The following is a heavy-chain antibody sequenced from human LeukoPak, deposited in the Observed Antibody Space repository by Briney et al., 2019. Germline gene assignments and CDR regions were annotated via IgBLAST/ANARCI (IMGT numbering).Heavy chain of an antibody. CDR2: INPNSGGT. V-gene: IGHV1-2*02. Sequence: ASVKVSFKASGYTFTVYYMHWVRQGPGQGSEWMGWINPNSGGTNYAQKFQGRVTMTGDTSISTAYMELSRLRSDDTAVYYCARDREQWLFDYWGQGTLVTVSS. CDR3: ARDREQWLFDY. D-gene: IGHD6-19*01. CDR1: GYTFTVYY. J-gene: IGHJ4*02.